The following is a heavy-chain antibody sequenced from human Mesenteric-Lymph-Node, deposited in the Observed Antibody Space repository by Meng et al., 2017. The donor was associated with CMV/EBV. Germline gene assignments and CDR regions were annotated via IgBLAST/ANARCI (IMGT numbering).Heavy chain of an antibody. CDR1: GGSISINTTR. Sequence: LPCAGSGGSISINTTRWHWVRQPPGKGLECIGEIYHSGSTSYNPSLKSRVSMSVDKFKNQFSLKLTSVTAADTAVYYCARDITGSGDYWGQGTLVTVSS. CDR3: ARDITGSGDY. D-gene: IGHD1-20*01. V-gene: IGHV4-4*02. CDR2: IYHSGST. J-gene: IGHJ4*02.